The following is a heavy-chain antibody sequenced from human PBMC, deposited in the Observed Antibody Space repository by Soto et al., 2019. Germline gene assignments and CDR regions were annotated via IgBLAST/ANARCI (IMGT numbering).Heavy chain of an antibody. D-gene: IGHD5-18*01. Sequence: QVQLQESGPGLVKPSGTLSLTCAVSGGSISSSNWWSWVRQPPGKGLEWIGEIYHSGSTNYNPSLKSRLTISVGKSEPQFSLKLSSVTAARTAVYYWARVPYSYGSGRQFDYWGQGTLVTVSS. J-gene: IGHJ4*02. V-gene: IGHV4-4*02. CDR3: ARVPYSYGSGRQFDY. CDR1: GGSISSSNW. CDR2: IYHSGST.